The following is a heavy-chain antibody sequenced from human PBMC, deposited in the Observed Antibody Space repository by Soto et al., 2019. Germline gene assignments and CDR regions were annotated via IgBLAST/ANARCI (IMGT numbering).Heavy chain of an antibody. D-gene: IGHD6-6*01. J-gene: IGHJ6*02. CDR3: ARLRAARQYYYYGMDV. CDR2: IYYSGST. Sequence: PSETLSLTCTVSGGSISSSSYYWGWIRQPPGKGLEWIGSIYYSGSTYYNPPLESRVTISVDTSKNQFSLKLSSVTAADTAVYYCARLRAARQYYYYGMDVWGQGTTVTAP. CDR1: GGSISSSSYY. V-gene: IGHV4-39*01.